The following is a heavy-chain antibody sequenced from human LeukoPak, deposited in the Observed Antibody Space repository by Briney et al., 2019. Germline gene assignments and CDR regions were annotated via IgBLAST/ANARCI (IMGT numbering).Heavy chain of an antibody. D-gene: IGHD2/OR15-2a*01. CDR3: ASYLTSIPSGMDV. V-gene: IGHV3-74*01. Sequence: PGGSLRLSCAASGFTFTNYAMNWVRQAPGKGLVWVSRISTDGSSTTYADSVKGRFTISRDNGRNTLYLQMYSLRAEDTAVYYCASYLTSIPSGMDVWGQGTTVTVSS. J-gene: IGHJ6*02. CDR1: GFTFTNYA. CDR2: ISTDGSST.